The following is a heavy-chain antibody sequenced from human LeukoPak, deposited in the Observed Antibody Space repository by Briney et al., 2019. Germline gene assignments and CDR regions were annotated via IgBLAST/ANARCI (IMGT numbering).Heavy chain of an antibody. Sequence: GGSLRLSCAASGFTFSSYGMHWVRQAPGKGLEWVSFISFSGNSIYYADSVKGRFTISRDNAKNSLYLQMNSLRAEDTAVYYCARRSGIAVAGAFDYWGQGTLVTVSS. D-gene: IGHD6-19*01. J-gene: IGHJ4*02. CDR1: GFTFSSYG. V-gene: IGHV3-48*03. CDR2: ISFSGNSI. CDR3: ARRSGIAVAGAFDY.